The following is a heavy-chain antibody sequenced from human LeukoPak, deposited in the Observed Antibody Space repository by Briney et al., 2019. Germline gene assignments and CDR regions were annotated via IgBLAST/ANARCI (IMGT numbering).Heavy chain of an antibody. CDR1: GYTFTGYY. CDR3: AIYLNPALTTFD. CDR2: INPNSGGT. J-gene: IGHJ4*02. D-gene: IGHD1-26*01. Sequence: ASVKVSCKASGYTFTGYYMHWVRQAPGQGFEWMGWINPNSGGTNYAQKFQGRVTMTRDTSISTAYMELSRLRSDDTAVYYCAIYLNPALTTFDYGAREPWSPSPQ. V-gene: IGHV1-2*02.